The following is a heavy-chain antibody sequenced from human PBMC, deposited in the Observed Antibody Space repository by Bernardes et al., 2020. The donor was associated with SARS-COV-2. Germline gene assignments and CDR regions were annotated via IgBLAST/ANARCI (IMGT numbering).Heavy chain of an antibody. V-gene: IGHV3-9*01. Sequence: GGSLRLSCAASGFTFDDYAMHWVRQAPGKGLEWVAGISWNSDNIGYADSVKGRFTISRDNAKNSLYLQMNSLRAEETALYYCAKDLLYGIASAGYFDYWGQGTLVTVSS. CDR1: GFTFDDYA. CDR2: ISWNSDNI. CDR3: AKDLLYGIASAGYFDY. J-gene: IGHJ4*02. D-gene: IGHD6-13*01.